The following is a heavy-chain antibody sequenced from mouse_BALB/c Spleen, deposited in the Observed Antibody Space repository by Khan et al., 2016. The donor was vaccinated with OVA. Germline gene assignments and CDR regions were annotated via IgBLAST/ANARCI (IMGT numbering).Heavy chain of an antibody. D-gene: IGHD4-1*01. CDR2: ISSGGDST. Sequence: EVELVESGGDLVKPGGSLKLSCAASGFTFSSYSMSWVRQTPDKRLEWVASISSGGDSTYYPDSVKGRFTISRDNAKNPLFLQMSDLKSEDTAMYYCADHLTGSFAYGGQGTLVTVSA. CDR1: GFTFSSYS. CDR3: ADHLTGSFAY. J-gene: IGHJ3*01. V-gene: IGHV5-6*01.